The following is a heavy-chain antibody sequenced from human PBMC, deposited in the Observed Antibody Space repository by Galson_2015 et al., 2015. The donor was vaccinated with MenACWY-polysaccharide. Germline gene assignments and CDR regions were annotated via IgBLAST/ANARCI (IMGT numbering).Heavy chain of an antibody. Sequence: AYHWTWIRQSPGKGLEWIGYAHYSGSTNYSPSLKSRVTMSVDTSKNQFSLNLSSVTAADTAVYYCTRDKNNYGDYWGQGTLVTVSS. D-gene: IGHD3-16*01. J-gene: IGHJ4*02. CDR2: AHYSGST. V-gene: IGHV4-61*08. CDR1: AYH. CDR3: TRDKNNYGDY.